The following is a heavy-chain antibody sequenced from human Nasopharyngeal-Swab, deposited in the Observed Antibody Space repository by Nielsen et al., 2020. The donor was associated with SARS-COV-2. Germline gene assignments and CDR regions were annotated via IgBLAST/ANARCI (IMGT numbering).Heavy chain of an antibody. V-gene: IGHV4-59*08. J-gene: IGHJ5*02. CDR2: ISYSRTT. Sequence: LRLSCTVSGGSVSDYYWSWIRQPPGKGLEWLGYISYSRTTNYNPSLKSRVTISVDTSKNQCSLRLSSVTAADTATYYCASLPYCSSDTCYPIDLWGQGTLVTVSS. CDR3: ASLPYCSSDTCYPIDL. CDR1: GGSVSDYY. D-gene: IGHD2-2*01.